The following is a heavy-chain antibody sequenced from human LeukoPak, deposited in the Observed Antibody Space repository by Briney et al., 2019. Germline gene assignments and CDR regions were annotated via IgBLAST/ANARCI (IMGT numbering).Heavy chain of an antibody. CDR2: IIPIFGTA. Sequence: ASVKVSCKASGGTFSSYAISWVRQAPGQGLEWMGMIIPIFGTANYAQKFQGRVTITTDESTSTAYMELSSLRSEDTAVYYCARNMVREDQNFDYWGQETLVTVSS. CDR1: GGTFSSYA. J-gene: IGHJ4*02. V-gene: IGHV1-69*05. D-gene: IGHD3-10*01. CDR3: ARNMVREDQNFDY.